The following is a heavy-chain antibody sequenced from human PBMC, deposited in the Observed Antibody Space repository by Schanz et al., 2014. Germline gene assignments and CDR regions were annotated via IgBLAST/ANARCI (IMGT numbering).Heavy chain of an antibody. V-gene: IGHV1-18*01. D-gene: IGHD6-13*01. Sequence: QVQLVQSEAAVKKPGASVKVSCKASGYFFSSYGISWVRQAPGQGLEWMGWISPYNGNTKYAEKLEDRVTMTTDISTSTAYMELRSLRSDDTAVYYCAGATYSSSWYGGSEYFQHWGQGTLVTVSS. J-gene: IGHJ1*01. CDR1: GYFFSSYG. CDR2: ISPYNGNT. CDR3: AGATYSSSWYGGSEYFQH.